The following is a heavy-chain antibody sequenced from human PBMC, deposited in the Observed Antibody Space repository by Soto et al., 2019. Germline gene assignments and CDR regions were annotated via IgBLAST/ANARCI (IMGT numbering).Heavy chain of an antibody. Sequence: GGSLRLSCAASGFTFSSYSMNWVRQAPGKGLEWVSYISSSSSTIYYADSVKGRFTISRDNAKNSLYLQMNSLRDEDTAVYYCARSDYGDPSEHYYYGMDVWGQGTTVTVSS. CDR1: GFTFSSYS. CDR3: ARSDYGDPSEHYYYGMDV. V-gene: IGHV3-48*02. CDR2: ISSSSSTI. J-gene: IGHJ6*02. D-gene: IGHD4-17*01.